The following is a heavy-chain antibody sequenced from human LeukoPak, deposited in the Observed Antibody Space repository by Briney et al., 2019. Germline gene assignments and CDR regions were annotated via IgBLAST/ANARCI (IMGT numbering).Heavy chain of an antibody. J-gene: IGHJ4*02. CDR3: AKYSILTGSRGFDS. Sequence: SQTLSLTCAVSDDSINNSGYSWNWIRQTPGKGLEWIGYIYHSGSAYYNPSLKSRVTISLDRSENQFSLKLSSVTAADTAVYYCAKYSILTGSRGFDSWGQGTLITVSS. V-gene: IGHV4-30-2*01. D-gene: IGHD3-9*01. CDR1: DDSINNSGYS. CDR2: IYHSGSA.